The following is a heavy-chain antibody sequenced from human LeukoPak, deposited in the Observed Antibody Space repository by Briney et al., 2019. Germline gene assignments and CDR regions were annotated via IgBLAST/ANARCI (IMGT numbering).Heavy chain of an antibody. Sequence: PSGTLSLTCAVSGGSISSGGYSWSWIRQPPGKGLEWIGYIYYSGSTYYNPSLKSRVTISVDTSKNQFSLKLSSVTAADTAVYYCAREGWELFSWYFDLWGRGTLVTVSS. J-gene: IGHJ2*01. CDR1: GGSISSGGYS. V-gene: IGHV4-30-4*07. D-gene: IGHD1-26*01. CDR2: IYYSGST. CDR3: AREGWELFSWYFDL.